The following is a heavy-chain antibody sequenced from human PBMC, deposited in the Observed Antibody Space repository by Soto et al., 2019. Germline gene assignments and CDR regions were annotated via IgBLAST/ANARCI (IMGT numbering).Heavy chain of an antibody. Sequence: GASVKVSCKASGGTFSSYAISWVRQAPGQGLEWMGGIIPIFGTANYAQKFQGRVTITADESTSTAYMELSSLRSEDTAVYYCATAFQDYYDSSGYYYEFWFDPWGQGTLVTVSS. J-gene: IGHJ5*02. CDR3: ATAFQDYYDSSGYYYEFWFDP. D-gene: IGHD3-22*01. CDR2: IIPIFGTA. CDR1: GGTFSSYA. V-gene: IGHV1-69*13.